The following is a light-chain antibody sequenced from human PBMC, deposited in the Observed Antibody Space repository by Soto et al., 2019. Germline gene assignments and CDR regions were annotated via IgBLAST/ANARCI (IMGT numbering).Light chain of an antibody. V-gene: IGLV2-14*01. J-gene: IGLJ1*01. CDR1: SSDIGGYNY. CDR3: SSYTTSSTRVV. CDR2: EVS. Sequence: QPVLTQPASVSGSPGQSFTISCTGTSSDIGGYNYVSWFQQHPGKAPKLMIYEVSYRPSGVSNRFSGSKSGNTASLTISGLQAEDEADYYCSSYTTSSTRVVFGTGTKLTVL.